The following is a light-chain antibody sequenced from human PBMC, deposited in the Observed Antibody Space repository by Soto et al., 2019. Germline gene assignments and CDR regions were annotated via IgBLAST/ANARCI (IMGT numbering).Light chain of an antibody. CDR3: QQYNNWPPFT. CDR2: GAS. J-gene: IGKJ3*01. CDR1: QSVLYSANNKNY. V-gene: IGKV4-1*01. Sequence: DIVMTQSPDSLAVSLGERATINCKSSQSVLYSANNKNYLAWYQQKPGQAPRLLIYGASTSATGIPARFSGSGSGTEFTLTISSLQSEDFAVYYCQQYNNWPPFTFGPGTKVDIK.